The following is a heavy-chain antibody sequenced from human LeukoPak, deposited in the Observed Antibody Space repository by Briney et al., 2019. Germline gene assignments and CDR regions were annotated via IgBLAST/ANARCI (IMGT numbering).Heavy chain of an antibody. Sequence: KPSETLSLTCTVSGCSISSYYWSWIRQPPGKGLEWIGYINCSGSTNYNPSLKSRVTISVDTSKNQFSLKLSSVSAADTAVYYCARRSESRYFGWLLPTWAFDIWGKGTMVTVSS. D-gene: IGHD3-9*01. CDR1: GCSISSYY. CDR2: INCSGST. V-gene: IGHV4-59*08. CDR3: ARRSESRYFGWLLPTWAFDI. J-gene: IGHJ3*02.